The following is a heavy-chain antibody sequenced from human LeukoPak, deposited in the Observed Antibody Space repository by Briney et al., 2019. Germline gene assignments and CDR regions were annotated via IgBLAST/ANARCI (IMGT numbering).Heavy chain of an antibody. J-gene: IGHJ4*02. Sequence: SETLSLTCTVSGGSVSSGGYYWSWIRQHPGKGLEWIGYIYYSGSTYYNPSLKSRVTISVDTSKNQFSLKLSSVTAADTAVYYCARAYYDPYFDYWGQGTLVTVSS. CDR2: IYYSGST. V-gene: IGHV4-31*03. CDR3: ARAYYDPYFDY. D-gene: IGHD3-22*01. CDR1: GGSVSSGGYY.